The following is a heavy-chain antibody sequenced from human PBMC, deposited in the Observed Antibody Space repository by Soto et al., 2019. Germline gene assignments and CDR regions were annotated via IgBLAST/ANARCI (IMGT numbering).Heavy chain of an antibody. CDR1: GFTVSSNH. CDR3: TRGRGSSGYIWFDL. CDR2: IYSGGYT. J-gene: IGHJ5*02. Sequence: GGSLRLSCAASGFTVSSNHMTWVRQAPGKGLEWVSVIYSGGYTEHADSVKGRFTISRDNFKNTVYLQMNSLTAEDMAVYYCTRGRGSSGYIWFDLWGLGTLVTVSS. D-gene: IGHD1-26*01. V-gene: IGHV3-66*01.